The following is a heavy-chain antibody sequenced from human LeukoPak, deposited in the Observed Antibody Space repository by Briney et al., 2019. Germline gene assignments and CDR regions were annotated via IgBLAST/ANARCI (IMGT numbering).Heavy chain of an antibody. CDR1: GFTFGDYG. CDR2: IRWNSGSI. CDR3: AKGTDYYDMDV. J-gene: IGHJ6*03. Sequence: GGSLRLSCTGSGFTFGDYGMTWVRQTPGKGLEWVSGIRWNSGSIGYAESVKGRFTISRDNAKNSLYLQMNSLRAEDMGLYFCAKGTDYYDMDVWGKGTTVTVSS. V-gene: IGHV3-9*03.